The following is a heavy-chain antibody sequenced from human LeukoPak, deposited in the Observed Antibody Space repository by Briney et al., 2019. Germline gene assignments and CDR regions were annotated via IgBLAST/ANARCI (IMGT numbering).Heavy chain of an antibody. CDR1: GGSFSGYY. CDR3: ARVVERPYYFDY. CDR2: INHSGST. V-gene: IGHV4-34*01. D-gene: IGHD1-1*01. Sequence: SETLSLTCAVYGGSFSGYYWSWIRQPPGKGLEWIGEINHSGSTNYNPSLKSRVTISVDTSKNQFSLKLSSVTAADTAVYYCARVVERPYYFDYWGQGTLVTVSS. J-gene: IGHJ4*02.